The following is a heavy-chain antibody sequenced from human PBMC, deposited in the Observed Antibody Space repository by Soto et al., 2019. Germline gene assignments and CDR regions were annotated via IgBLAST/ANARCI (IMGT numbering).Heavy chain of an antibody. Sequence: QVQLHESGPGQVKHSQTLCLTCTVSGGSISSDGYYWSWIRQHPGKGLEWIGCIYYSGSTYYNPSLKSRITISVDTSKNQFSLKLSSVTAADTAVYYCARGPPLLWGQGTLVTVSS. J-gene: IGHJ4*02. CDR1: GGSISSDGYY. CDR3: ARGPPLL. CDR2: IYYSGST. V-gene: IGHV4-31*03.